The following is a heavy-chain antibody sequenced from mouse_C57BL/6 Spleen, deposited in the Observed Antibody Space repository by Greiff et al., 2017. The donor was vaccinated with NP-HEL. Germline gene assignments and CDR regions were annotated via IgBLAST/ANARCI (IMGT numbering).Heavy chain of an antibody. J-gene: IGHJ3*01. CDR3: ARCYYGNYAWFAY. V-gene: IGHV1-53*01. Sequence: VKLQQPGTELVKPGASVKLSCKASGYTFTSYWMHWVKQRPGQGLEWIGNINPSNGGTNYNEKFKSKATLTVDKSSSTAYMQLSSLTSEDSAVYYCARCYYGNYAWFAYWGQGTLVTVSA. CDR2: INPSNGGT. CDR1: GYTFTSYW. D-gene: IGHD2-1*01.